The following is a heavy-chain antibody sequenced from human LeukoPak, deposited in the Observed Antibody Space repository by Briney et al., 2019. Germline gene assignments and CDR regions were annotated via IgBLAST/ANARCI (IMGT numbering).Heavy chain of an antibody. CDR3: ARATYYYDSSLDY. J-gene: IGHJ4*02. V-gene: IGHV4-59*01. CDR2: IYYSGST. CDR1: GGSISSYY. D-gene: IGHD3-22*01. Sequence: SETLSLTCTVSGGSISSYYWSWIRQPAGKGLEWIGYIYYSGSTNYNPSLKSRVTISVDTSKNQFSLKLSSVTAADTAVYYCARATYYYDSSLDYWGQGTLVTVSS.